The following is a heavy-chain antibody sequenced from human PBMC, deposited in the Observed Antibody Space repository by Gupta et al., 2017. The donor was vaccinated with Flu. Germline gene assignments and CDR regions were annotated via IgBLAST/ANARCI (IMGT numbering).Heavy chain of an antibody. CDR3: ARDDRFPEYSSSSEGFGLNY. D-gene: IGHD6-6*01. V-gene: IGHV3-33*01. CDR2: RWYDGSNK. J-gene: IGHJ4*02. Sequence: QVQLVESGGGVVQPGRSLRLSCAASGFTFSSYGMHWVRQAPGKGLEWVAGRWYDGSNKYYADSVKGRFTISRDNSKNTLYLQMNSLRAEDTAVYYCARDDRFPEYSSSSEGFGLNYWGQGTLVTVSS. CDR1: GFTFSSYG.